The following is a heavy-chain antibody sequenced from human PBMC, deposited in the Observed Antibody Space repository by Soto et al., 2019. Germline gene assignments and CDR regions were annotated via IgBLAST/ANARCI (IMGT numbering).Heavy chain of an antibody. V-gene: IGHV4-59*06. J-gene: IGHJ6*02. CDR3: ARDLLGDYGDSGDYYYGMDV. D-gene: IGHD4-17*01. CDR1: GGSISSYY. CDR2: IYYSGST. Sequence: PSETLSLTCTVSGGSISSYYWSWIRQHPGKGLEWIGYIYYSGSTYYNPSLKSRVTISVDTSKNQFSLKLSSVTAADTAVYYCARDLLGDYGDSGDYYYGMDVWGQGTTVTVSS.